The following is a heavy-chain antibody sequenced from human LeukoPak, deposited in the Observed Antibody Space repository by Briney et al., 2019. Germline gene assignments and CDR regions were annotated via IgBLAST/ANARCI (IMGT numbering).Heavy chain of an antibody. D-gene: IGHD5-18*01. CDR3: AKRGNMDTAMVKDY. CDR1: GFTFSSYG. CDR2: IRYEGSNK. V-gene: IGHV3-30*02. J-gene: IGHJ4*02. Sequence: GGSLRLSCAVSGFTFSSYGMQWVRQAPGEGLEWVAFIRYEGSNKYYADSVKGRFTISRDNSKNTLYLQMNSLRAEDTAVDYCAKRGNMDTAMVKDYWGQGTLVTVSS.